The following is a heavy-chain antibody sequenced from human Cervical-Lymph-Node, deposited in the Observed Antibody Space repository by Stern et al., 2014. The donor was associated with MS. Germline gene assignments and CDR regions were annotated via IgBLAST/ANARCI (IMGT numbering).Heavy chain of an antibody. CDR3: AKDLGRGVVVVPLYGLDV. CDR2: IRDRGAYI. CDR1: GFTFSTYA. Sequence: QLVETGGVLVQPGGSLRLSCGASGFTFSTYAFSWVRQDPGKGLEWVLSIRDRGAYIYYAYSVKGRFTISRDNSKSMLYLEMQSLRAEDTAVYHCAKDLGRGVVVVPLYGLDVWGQGTTVTVSS. V-gene: IGHV3-23*04. D-gene: IGHD2-2*01. J-gene: IGHJ6*02.